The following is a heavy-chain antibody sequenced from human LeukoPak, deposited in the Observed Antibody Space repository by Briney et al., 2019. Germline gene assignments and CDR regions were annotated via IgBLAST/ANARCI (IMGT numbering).Heavy chain of an antibody. Sequence: SETLSLTCAVYGGSFSGYYWSWIRQPPGKGLEWIGEINHSGSTNYNPSLKSRVTISVDTSKNQLSLKLNSVTAADTAVYYCARISLTGYAPISGFFDYWGQGTLVTVSS. CDR2: INHSGST. J-gene: IGHJ4*02. CDR3: ARISLTGYAPISGFFDY. V-gene: IGHV4-34*01. CDR1: GGSFSGYY. D-gene: IGHD3-9*01.